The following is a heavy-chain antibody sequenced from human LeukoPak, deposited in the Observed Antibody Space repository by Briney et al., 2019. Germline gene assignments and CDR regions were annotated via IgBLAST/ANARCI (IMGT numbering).Heavy chain of an antibody. Sequence: SETLSLTCAVYGGSFSGYYWSWIRQPPGKGLEWIGEINHSGSTNYNPSLKSRVTISVDTSKNQFSLKLSSVTAADTAVYYCAAVVADYWGQGTLVTVSP. CDR1: GGSFSGYY. CDR2: INHSGST. D-gene: IGHD2-15*01. V-gene: IGHV4-34*01. J-gene: IGHJ4*02. CDR3: AAVVADY.